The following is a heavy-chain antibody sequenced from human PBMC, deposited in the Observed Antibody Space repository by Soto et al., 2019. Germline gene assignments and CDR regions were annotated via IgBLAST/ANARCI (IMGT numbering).Heavy chain of an antibody. CDR2: AIPIFGTA. D-gene: IGHD2-2*01. V-gene: IGHV1-69*06. CDR1: GGTFSSYA. J-gene: IGHJ4*02. CDR3: ASLGYCSSTSCLGLDY. Sequence: WASVKVSCKASGGTFSSYAISWVRQAPGQGLEWMGGAIPIFGTANYAQKFQGRVTITADKSTSTAYMELSSLRSEDTAVYYCASLGYCSSTSCLGLDYWGQGTLVTVSS.